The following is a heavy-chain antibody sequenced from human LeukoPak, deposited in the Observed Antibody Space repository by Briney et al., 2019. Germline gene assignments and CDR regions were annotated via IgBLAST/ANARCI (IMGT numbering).Heavy chain of an antibody. CDR2: IDTSGNT. Sequence: SETLSLTCTVSGGSISSYYWSWIRQPAGKGLEWIGRIDTSGNTNYKPSLKDRVTMSVETSKKQFSLKLSSVTAADTAVYYCARVSSSWYQDWYFDLWGRGTLVTVSS. CDR3: ARVSSSWYQDWYFDL. D-gene: IGHD6-13*01. CDR1: GGSISSYY. V-gene: IGHV4-4*07. J-gene: IGHJ2*01.